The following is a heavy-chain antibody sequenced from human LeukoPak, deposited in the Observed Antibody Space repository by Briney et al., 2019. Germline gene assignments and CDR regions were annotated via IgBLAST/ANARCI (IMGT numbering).Heavy chain of an antibody. V-gene: IGHV3-21*01. CDR2: ISSSSSYI. CDR1: GFTFGSYG. D-gene: IGHD3-10*01. CDR3: ASAITMVRGVIAIDY. J-gene: IGHJ4*02. Sequence: GGSLRLSCAASGFTFGSYGMHWVRPAPGKGLEWVSSISSSSSYIYYADSVKGRFTISRDNAKNSLYLQMNSLRAEDTAVYYCASAITMVRGVIAIDYWGQGTLVTVSS.